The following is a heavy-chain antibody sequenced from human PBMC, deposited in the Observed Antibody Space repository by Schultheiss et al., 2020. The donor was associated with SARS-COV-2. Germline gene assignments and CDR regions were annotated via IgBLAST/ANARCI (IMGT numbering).Heavy chain of an antibody. CDR2: IDHSGST. D-gene: IGHD4-17*01. J-gene: IGHJ4*02. Sequence: SETLSLTCDVSGDSIRRGFWWSWVRQPPGKGLEWIGDIDHSGSTSYNPSLKSRVTISIDKTKKQFSLNFSSVTAADTAVYYCTRGYGVWGQGTLVTVSS. CDR3: TRGYGV. CDR1: GDSIRRGFW. V-gene: IGHV4-4*02.